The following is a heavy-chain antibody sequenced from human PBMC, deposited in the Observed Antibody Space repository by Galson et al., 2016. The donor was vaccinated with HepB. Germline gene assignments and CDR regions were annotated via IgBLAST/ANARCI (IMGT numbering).Heavy chain of an antibody. CDR1: GYPFTSYD. J-gene: IGHJ6*02. CDR3: ARYPQLEDYYGIDV. D-gene: IGHD1-1*01. CDR2: MNPNSGDT. V-gene: IGHV1-8*01. Sequence: SVKVSCKASGYPFTSYDINWVRQAAGQGLEWMGWMNPNSGDTDYAQKFQGRVTMTRDTSISTAYMELTSLRSEDTAVYYCARYPQLEDYYGIDVWGQGTTVTVSS.